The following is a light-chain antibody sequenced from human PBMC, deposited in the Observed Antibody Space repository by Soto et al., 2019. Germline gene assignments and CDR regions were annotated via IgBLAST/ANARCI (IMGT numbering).Light chain of an antibody. Sequence: AITMTQSPSSLSASVGDRVTITCRASQGIRNDLGWYQQKPGKAPKLLIYAASSLETGVPSRFSGSGSGTDFTITISSLQPEDFATYYCLQDYIYTPTFGQGTKLEIK. CDR2: AAS. CDR3: LQDYIYTPT. V-gene: IGKV1-6*01. J-gene: IGKJ2*01. CDR1: QGIRND.